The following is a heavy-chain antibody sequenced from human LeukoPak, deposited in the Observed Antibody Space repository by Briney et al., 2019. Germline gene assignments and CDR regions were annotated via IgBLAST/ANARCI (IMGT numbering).Heavy chain of an antibody. J-gene: IGHJ4*02. Sequence: ASVKVSCKASGGTFSSYAISWVRQAPGQGLEWMGGIIPIFDTADYAQKFQGRLTITAVESTSTAYMELSSLRSEDTAVYYCARDPSMVRGENTPYFDYWGQGTLVTVSS. CDR1: GGTFSSYA. CDR2: IIPIFDTA. D-gene: IGHD3-10*01. CDR3: ARDPSMVRGENTPYFDY. V-gene: IGHV1-69*13.